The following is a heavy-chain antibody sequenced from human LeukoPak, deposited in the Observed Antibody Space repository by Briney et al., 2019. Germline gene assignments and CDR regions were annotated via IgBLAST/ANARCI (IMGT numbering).Heavy chain of an antibody. V-gene: IGHV1-18*01. J-gene: IGHJ6*03. CDR3: AREISGLRYPDYYYYYYMDV. CDR2: ISAYNGNT. CDR1: GYTFTSYG. Sequence: ASVKVSCKASGYTFTSYGISWVRQAPGQGLEWMGWISAYNGNTNYAQKLQGRVTMTTDTSTSTAYMELRSLRSDDTAVYYRAREISGLRYPDYYYYYYMDVWGKGTTVTVSS. D-gene: IGHD5-12*01.